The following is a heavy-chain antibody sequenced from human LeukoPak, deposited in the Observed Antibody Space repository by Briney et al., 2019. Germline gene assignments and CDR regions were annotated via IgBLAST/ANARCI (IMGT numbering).Heavy chain of an antibody. Sequence: SVKVSCKASGGTFTSYAISWVRHAPGQGLEWMGRIIPIFGTANYVQTFQDRVTITTDESTSTAYMELSSLRSEDTAVYYCARALVRTYYYDSSSAFDIWGQGTMVTVSS. D-gene: IGHD3-22*01. V-gene: IGHV1-69*05. CDR2: IIPIFGTA. CDR1: GGTFTSYA. CDR3: ARALVRTYYYDSSSAFDI. J-gene: IGHJ3*02.